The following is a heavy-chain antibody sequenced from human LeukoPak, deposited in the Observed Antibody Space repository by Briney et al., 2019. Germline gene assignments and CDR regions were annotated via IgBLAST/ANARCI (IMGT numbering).Heavy chain of an antibody. CDR1: GFTFSSYC. V-gene: IGHV3-30*18. CDR3: AKTLATGGGSYNMDV. J-gene: IGHJ6*02. D-gene: IGHD3-16*01. CDR2: ISYDGSKK. Sequence: GESLRLSCAASGFTFSSYCMHWVRQAPGKGREWVAFISYDGSKKYYADSVKGRFTISRDNSKNTLYLQVSSLRAEDTALYYCAKTLATGGGSYNMDVWGQGTTVTVS.